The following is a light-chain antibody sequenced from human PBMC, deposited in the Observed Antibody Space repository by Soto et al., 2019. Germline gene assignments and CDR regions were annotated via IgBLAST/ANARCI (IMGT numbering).Light chain of an antibody. CDR2: FEGSGSY. CDR3: ETWDRNTRV. CDR1: SGHSSYI. V-gene: IGLV4-60*03. J-gene: IGLJ2*01. Sequence: QSVLTQSSSASASLGSSVKLTCTLSSGHSSYIIAWHQQQPGKAPRYLMKFEGSGSYNKGSGVPDRFSGSSSGADRYLTISNLQSEDEADYYRETWDRNTRVFGGGTKLTVL.